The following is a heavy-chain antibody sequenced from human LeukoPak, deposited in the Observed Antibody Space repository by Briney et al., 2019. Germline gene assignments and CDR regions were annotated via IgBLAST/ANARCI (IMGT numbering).Heavy chain of an antibody. D-gene: IGHD5-12*01. J-gene: IGHJ4*02. CDR2: ISSSGTTI. V-gene: IGHV3-48*01. Sequence: GGSLRLSCAASGFSFSGYSMNWVRQAPGKGLEWVSYISSSGTTIYYGDSMKGRFTVSRDNAKNSLSLQMNSLRAEDTAVYYCARSRSGYHFDCWGQGTLATVSS. CDR1: GFSFSGYS. CDR3: ARSRSGYHFDC.